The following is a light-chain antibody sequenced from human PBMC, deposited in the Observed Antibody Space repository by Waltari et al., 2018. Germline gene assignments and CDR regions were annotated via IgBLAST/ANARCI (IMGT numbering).Light chain of an antibody. CDR2: QAF. CDR1: QSILTW. J-gene: IGKJ2*01. Sequence: DTQMTQSPSTLSASVGDRVTITCRASQSILTWLAWHQQKPGKAPRLLIYQAFNLERGVPGRFSGSASGTEFNLTISSLQPDDSATYYCQQYHDYSAFGQGTKLEIK. CDR3: QQYHDYSA. V-gene: IGKV1-5*03.